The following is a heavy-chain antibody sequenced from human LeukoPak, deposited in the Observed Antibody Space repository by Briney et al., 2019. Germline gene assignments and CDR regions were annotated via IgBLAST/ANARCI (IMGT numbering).Heavy chain of an antibody. J-gene: IGHJ4*02. CDR1: GYSISRGYD. CDR3: ARGQGFSNYFDY. Sequence: SETLSLTCTVSGYSISRGYDWGWIRQPPGKGLEWIGSIYHSGSTYYNPSLKSRVTISVDTSKNQFSLKLSSVTAADTAVYSCARGQGFSNYFDYWGQGTLVTVSS. V-gene: IGHV4-38-2*02. CDR2: IYHSGST. D-gene: IGHD3-10*01.